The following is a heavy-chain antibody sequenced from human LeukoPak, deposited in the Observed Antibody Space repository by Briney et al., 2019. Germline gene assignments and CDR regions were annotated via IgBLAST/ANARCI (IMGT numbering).Heavy chain of an antibody. CDR3: ARTKKVDYGDYGNYFDY. CDR2: IYYSGAT. D-gene: IGHD4-17*01. V-gene: IGHV4-59*12. J-gene: IGHJ4*02. Sequence: SETLSLTCTVSGGSINNYYWSWIRQPAGKGLEWIGYIYYSGATYYNPSLKSRVSISVDTSKNQFSLKMRSVTAADTAVYYCARTKKVDYGDYGNYFDYWGQGTLVTVSS. CDR1: GGSINNYY.